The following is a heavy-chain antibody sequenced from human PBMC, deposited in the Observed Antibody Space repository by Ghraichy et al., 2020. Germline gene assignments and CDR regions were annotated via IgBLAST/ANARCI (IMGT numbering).Heavy chain of an antibody. J-gene: IGHJ3*02. D-gene: IGHD1-26*01. CDR2: IYPGDSDT. Sequence: GESLNISCKGSGYSFTSYWIGWVRQMPGKGLEWMGIIYPGDSDTRYSPSFQGQVTISADKSISTAYLQWSSLKASDTAMYYCARPGSIVGAAAGAFDIWGQGTMVTVSS. CDR3: ARPGSIVGAAAGAFDI. V-gene: IGHV5-51*01. CDR1: GYSFTSYW.